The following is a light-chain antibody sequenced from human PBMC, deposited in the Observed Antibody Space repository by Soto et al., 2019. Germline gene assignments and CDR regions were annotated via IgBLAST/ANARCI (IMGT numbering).Light chain of an antibody. CDR3: QQYGSSPKT. CDR1: QGISSY. J-gene: IGKJ1*01. Sequence: AIRMTQSPSSLSASTGDRVTITCRASQGISSYLAWYQQKPGKAPKLLIYAASTLQSGVPSRFSGSGSGTDFTLTISCLQSEDFAVYYCQQYGSSPKTFGQGTKV. CDR2: AAS. V-gene: IGKV1-8*01.